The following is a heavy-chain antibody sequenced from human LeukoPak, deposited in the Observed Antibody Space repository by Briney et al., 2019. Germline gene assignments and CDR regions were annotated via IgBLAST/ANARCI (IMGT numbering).Heavy chain of an antibody. Sequence: PGGSLRLSCEGSAFIFSGHWMSWVRQISGRGLEWVANIRQDGSAKYYVDSVKGRFTISRDNAKDSLYLQMNSLRAEDTAVYYCARGFLDSWGQGTLVTVSS. CDR2: IRQDGSAK. CDR1: AFIFSGHW. V-gene: IGHV3-7*03. D-gene: IGHD3-3*01. CDR3: ARGFLDS. J-gene: IGHJ4*02.